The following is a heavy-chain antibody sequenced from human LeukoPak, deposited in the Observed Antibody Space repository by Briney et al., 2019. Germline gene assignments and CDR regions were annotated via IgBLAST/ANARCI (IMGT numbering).Heavy chain of an antibody. CDR3: ARSYCGGDCSSYFDL. CDR2: INPNSGGT. V-gene: IGHV1-2*02. J-gene: IGHJ2*01. D-gene: IGHD2-21*02. Sequence: ASVKVSCKASGYTFTGYYMHWVRQAPGHGLEWMGWINPNSGGTNYAQKFQGRVTMTRDTSISTAYMELSRLRSDDTAVYYCARSYCGGDCSSYFDLWGRGTLVTVSS. CDR1: GYTFTGYY.